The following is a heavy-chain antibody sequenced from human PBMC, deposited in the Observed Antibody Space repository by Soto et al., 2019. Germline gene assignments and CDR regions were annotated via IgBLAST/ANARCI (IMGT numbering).Heavy chain of an antibody. CDR2: IIPIFGTA. Sequence: QVQLVQSGAEVKKPGSSVKVSCKASGGTFSSYAISWVRQAPGQGLEWMGGIIPIFGTANYAQKFQGRVTITADESTITDYMKLSSLRSEDTAVYYCARDTQIGYVYGGNSAVYYYYCYGMDVWGQGTTVTVSS. CDR3: ARDTQIGYVYGGNSAVYYYYCYGMDV. CDR1: GGTFSSYA. D-gene: IGHD4-17*01. J-gene: IGHJ6*02. V-gene: IGHV1-69*01.